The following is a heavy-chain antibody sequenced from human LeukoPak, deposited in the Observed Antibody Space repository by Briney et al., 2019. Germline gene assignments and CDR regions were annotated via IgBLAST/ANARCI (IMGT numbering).Heavy chain of an antibody. J-gene: IGHJ4*02. D-gene: IGHD1-14*01. V-gene: IGHV3-33*01. CDR2: IWLDGSAT. CDR1: GFGFSNYD. CDR3: ARDLNREDFDY. Sequence: GKSLRLSRAASGFGFSNYDMHWVRQAPGKGLEWVAIIWLDGSATYYGDSVKGRFTISRDNSKNILYLQMNDLRVEDTAVYYCARDLNREDFDYWGQGTLVAVSS.